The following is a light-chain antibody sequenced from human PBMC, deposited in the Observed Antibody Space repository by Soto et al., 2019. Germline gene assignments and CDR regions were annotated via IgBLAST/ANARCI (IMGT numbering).Light chain of an antibody. J-gene: IGKJ3*01. CDR2: AAS. Sequence: DIQLTQSPSFLSASVGDRVNITCRASQGISSYLAWYQQKPGKAPKLLIFAASTLQNGVPSRFSGSGSGTEFTLTISSLQPEDFATYYCLHLNSYSPDTFGPGTKVDIK. CDR1: QGISSY. CDR3: LHLNSYSPDT. V-gene: IGKV1-9*01.